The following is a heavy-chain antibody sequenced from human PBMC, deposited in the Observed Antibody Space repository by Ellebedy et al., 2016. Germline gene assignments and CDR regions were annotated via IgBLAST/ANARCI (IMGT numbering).Heavy chain of an antibody. J-gene: IGHJ4*02. D-gene: IGHD4-17*01. CDR1: GFTFSSYS. Sequence: GESLKISXAASGFTFSSYSMNWVRQAPGKGLEWVSYISSSSSTIYYADSVKGRFTISRDNAKNSLYLQMNSLRAEDTAVYYCARVDYGDGYWGQGTLVTVSS. V-gene: IGHV3-48*04. CDR3: ARVDYGDGY. CDR2: ISSSSSTI.